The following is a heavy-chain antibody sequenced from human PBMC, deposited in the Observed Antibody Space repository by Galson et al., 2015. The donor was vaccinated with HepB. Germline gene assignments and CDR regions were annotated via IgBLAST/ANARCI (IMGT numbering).Heavy chain of an antibody. V-gene: IGHV3-7*01. CDR3: ARGPRL. CDR2: IKRDGSEK. J-gene: IGHJ4*02. CDR1: GFTFNNYW. Sequence: SLRLSCAASGFTFNNYWVNWVRQAPGKGLEWVASIKRDGSEKNYVDSVKGRFTISKDNAENSLYLQMNSLRVEDTAVYYCARGPRLWGQGALVTVSS.